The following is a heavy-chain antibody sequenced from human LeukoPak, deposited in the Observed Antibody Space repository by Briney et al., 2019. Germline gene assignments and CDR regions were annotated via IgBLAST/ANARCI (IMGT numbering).Heavy chain of an antibody. J-gene: IGHJ6*02. V-gene: IGHV4-31*03. CDR3: ARDRVPAASLGMDV. CDR1: GGSISSGGYY. Sequence: SETLSLTCTVSGGSISSGGYYWSWIRQHPGKGLEWIGYIYYSGSTYYNPSLKSRVTISVDTSKNQFSLKLSSVTAADTAVYYCARDRVPAASLGMDVWGQGTTVTVSS. CDR2: IYYSGST. D-gene: IGHD2-2*01.